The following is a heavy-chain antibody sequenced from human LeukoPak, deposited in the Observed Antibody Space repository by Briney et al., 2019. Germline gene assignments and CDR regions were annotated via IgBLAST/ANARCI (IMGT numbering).Heavy chain of an antibody. J-gene: IGHJ4*02. CDR1: GFTVSSNY. V-gene: IGHV3-53*01. CDR2: IYSGGST. D-gene: IGHD3-10*01. CDR3: ARDWFGELI. Sequence: GGSLRLSCAASGFTVSSNYMSWVRQAPGKGLEWVSVIYSGGSTYYADSVKGRFTISRDNAKNSLYLQMNSLRVEDTAVYYCARDWFGELIWGQGTLVTVSS.